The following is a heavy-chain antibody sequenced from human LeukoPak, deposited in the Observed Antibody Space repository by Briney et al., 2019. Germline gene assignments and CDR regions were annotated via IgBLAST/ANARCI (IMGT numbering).Heavy chain of an antibody. CDR3: ASSGYPSYYFDY. V-gene: IGHV4-4*07. J-gene: IGHJ4*02. CDR2: IYSSGYFSGST. CDR1: GGSVNNYY. D-gene: IGHD3-22*01. Sequence: PSETLSLTCTVSGGSVNNYYWSWIRQPAGKGLEWIGRIYSSGYFSGSTNYNPSLKSRVTMSIDTPKNQFSLKLSSVTAADTAVYYCASSGYPSYYFDYWGQGTLVTVSS.